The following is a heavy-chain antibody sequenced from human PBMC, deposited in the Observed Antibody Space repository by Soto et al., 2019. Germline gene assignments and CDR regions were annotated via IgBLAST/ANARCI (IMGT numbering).Heavy chain of an antibody. D-gene: IGHD2-21*02. J-gene: IGHJ5*02. Sequence: SETLSLTCTVSGGSISSSSYYWGWIRQPPGKGLEWIGSIYYSGSTYYNPSLKSRVTISVDTSKNQFSLKLSSVTAADTAVYYCARHCGGEIVVVTAWFDPWGQGTLVTVSS. CDR3: ARHCGGEIVVVTAWFDP. CDR2: IYYSGST. CDR1: GGSISSSSYY. V-gene: IGHV4-39*01.